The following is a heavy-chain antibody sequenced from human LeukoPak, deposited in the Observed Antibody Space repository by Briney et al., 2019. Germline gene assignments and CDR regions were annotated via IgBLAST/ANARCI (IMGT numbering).Heavy chain of an antibody. CDR1: GFTVSTNY. Sequence: PGGSLRLSCVASGFTVSTNYMSWVRQAPGKGLEWVSVIHSGGNTYYTDSMKGRFTISRDNFKNTLYLQMNNLRAEDTAVYYCARGDSSSWYEDDAFDIWGQGTMVTVSS. J-gene: IGHJ3*02. CDR2: IHSGGNT. D-gene: IGHD6-13*01. CDR3: ARGDSSSWYEDDAFDI. V-gene: IGHV3-53*01.